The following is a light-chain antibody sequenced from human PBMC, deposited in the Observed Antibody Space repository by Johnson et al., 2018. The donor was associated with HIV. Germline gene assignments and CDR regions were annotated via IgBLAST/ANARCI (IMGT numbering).Light chain of an antibody. CDR1: SSNIGNSY. Sequence: QSVLTQPPSVSAAPGQKVTISCSGSSSNIGNSYVSWYQQLPGTAPKLLIYDNNKRPSGIPDRFSSSKSGTSATLGITGLQTGDEADYYCGTWDSSLRVGFFGTGTKVTVL. V-gene: IGLV1-51*01. J-gene: IGLJ1*01. CDR2: DNN. CDR3: GTWDSSLRVGF.